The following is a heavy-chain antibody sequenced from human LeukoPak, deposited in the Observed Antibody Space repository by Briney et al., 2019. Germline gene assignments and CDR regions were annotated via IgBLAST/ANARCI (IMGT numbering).Heavy chain of an antibody. Sequence: GASVKVSSKPSGYTFTVYYIHCGRETPGPGLGRVWRIYPNNGGTNYAQKFQGRVTMTRDMTMSTASMELSRLTSVDKAAYYCAGEDNSSGYRPFDIWGQGTLVTVPS. CDR1: GYTFTVYY. J-gene: IGHJ3*02. D-gene: IGHD3-22*01. CDR2: IYPNNGGT. CDR3: AGEDNSSGYRPFDI. V-gene: IGHV1-2*06.